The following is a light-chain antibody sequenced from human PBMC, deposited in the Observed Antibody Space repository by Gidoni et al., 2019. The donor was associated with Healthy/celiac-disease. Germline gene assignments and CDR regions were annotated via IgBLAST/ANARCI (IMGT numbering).Light chain of an antibody. J-gene: IGKJ2*01. CDR2: AAS. V-gene: IGKV1-39*01. Sequence: RVTITCRASQSISSYLNWYQQKPGKAPKLLIYAASSLQSGVPSRFSGSGSVTDFTLTISSLQPEDFATYYCQQSYSTPRTFGQXTKLEIK. CDR1: QSISSY. CDR3: QQSYSTPRT.